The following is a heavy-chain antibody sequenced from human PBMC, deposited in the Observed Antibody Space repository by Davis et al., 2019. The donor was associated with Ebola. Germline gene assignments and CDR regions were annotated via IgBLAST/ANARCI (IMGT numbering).Heavy chain of an antibody. Sequence: GESLKISCAASGFTVSSNYMSWVRQAPGKGLEWVSVIYSGGSTYYADSVKGRFTISRDNSKNTLYLQMNSLRAEDTAVYYCARGPGDYGPFDYWGQGTLVTVSS. D-gene: IGHD4-17*01. J-gene: IGHJ4*02. CDR3: ARGPGDYGPFDY. CDR1: GFTVSSNY. CDR2: IYSGGST. V-gene: IGHV3-66*01.